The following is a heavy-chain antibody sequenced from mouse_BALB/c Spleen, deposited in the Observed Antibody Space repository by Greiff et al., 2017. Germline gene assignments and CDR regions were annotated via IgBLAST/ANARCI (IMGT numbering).Heavy chain of an antibody. CDR1: GFNIKDTY. V-gene: IGHV14-3*02. J-gene: IGHJ4*01. CDR3: ARGDYGRGYAMDY. CDR2: IDPANGNT. Sequence: EVKLQESGAELVKPGASVKLSCTASGFNIKDTYMHWVKQRPEQGLEWIGRIDPANGNTKYDPKFQGKATITADTSSNTAYLQLSSLTSEDTAVYYCARGDYGRGYAMDYWGQGTSVTVSS. D-gene: IGHD2-4*01.